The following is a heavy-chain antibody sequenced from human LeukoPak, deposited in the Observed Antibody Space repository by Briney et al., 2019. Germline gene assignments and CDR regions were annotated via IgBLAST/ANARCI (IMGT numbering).Heavy chain of an antibody. CDR2: MKPDASHI. CDR1: GFSFSNFW. J-gene: IGHJ4*02. V-gene: IGHV3-7*01. CDR3: VRDSRTYGYF. Sequence: GGSLRLSCAASGFSFSNFWMAGVRQRPGEGLEWVANMKPDASHISYVDSVEGRFTISRDNAKNSLYLQMDSLRAEDTAVYYCVRDSRTYGYFWGRGTLVTVSS. D-gene: IGHD3-10*01.